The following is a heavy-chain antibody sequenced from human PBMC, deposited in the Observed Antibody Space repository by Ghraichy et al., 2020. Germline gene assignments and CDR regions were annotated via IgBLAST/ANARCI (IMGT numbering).Heavy chain of an antibody. V-gene: IGHV3-30-3*01. J-gene: IGHJ4*02. Sequence: GGSLRLSCAASGFTFRSYPLHWVRQVPGKGLEWVAVISYDGNLKFYTDSVKGRFTISRDDSKNTLDLQMNSLRAEDTAVYYCVTDWIRVSPDYFDFWGQGTLVTVSS. CDR3: VTDWIRVSPDYFDF. CDR2: ISYDGNLK. D-gene: IGHD5-18*01. CDR1: GFTFRSYP.